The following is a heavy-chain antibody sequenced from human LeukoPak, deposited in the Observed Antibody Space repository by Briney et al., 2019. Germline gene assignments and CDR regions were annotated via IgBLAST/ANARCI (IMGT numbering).Heavy chain of an antibody. Sequence: SETLSLTCTVSGGSISSYYWSWIRQPPGKGLEWIGYIYYSGSTNYNPSLKSRVTISVDTSKNQFSLKLSSVTAADTAEYYCARVHETFYWYFDLWGRGTLVTVSS. CDR1: GGSISSYY. J-gene: IGHJ2*01. CDR3: ARVHETFYWYFDL. V-gene: IGHV4-59*01. CDR2: IYYSGST.